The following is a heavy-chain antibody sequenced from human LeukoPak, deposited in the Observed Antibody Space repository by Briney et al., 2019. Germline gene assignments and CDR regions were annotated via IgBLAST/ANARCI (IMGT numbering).Heavy chain of an antibody. CDR3: AKDLMYYDFWSGLIDYYYGMDV. J-gene: IGHJ6*02. CDR2: ISYDGSNK. V-gene: IGHV3-30*18. D-gene: IGHD3-3*01. CDR1: GFTFSSYG. Sequence: GRSLRLSCAASGFTFSSYGMHWVRQAPGKGLEWVAVISYDGSNKYYADSVKGRFTISRDNSKNTLYLQMNSLRAEDTAVYYCAKDLMYYDFWSGLIDYYYGMDVWGQGTTVTVSS.